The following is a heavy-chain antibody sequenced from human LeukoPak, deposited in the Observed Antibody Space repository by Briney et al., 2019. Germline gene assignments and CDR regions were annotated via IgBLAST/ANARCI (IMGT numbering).Heavy chain of an antibody. CDR1: GFTFSDYY. V-gene: IGHV3-11*06. CDR3: ARFSGSHSLVFGYYGMDV. Sequence: PGGSLRLSCAASGFTFSDYYMSWIRQAPGKGLEWVSYISSSSSYTNYADSVKGRFTISRDNAKNSLYLQMNSLRAEDTAVYYCARFSGSHSLVFGYYGMDVWGKGTTVTVSS. D-gene: IGHD3-10*01. J-gene: IGHJ6*04. CDR2: ISSSSSYT.